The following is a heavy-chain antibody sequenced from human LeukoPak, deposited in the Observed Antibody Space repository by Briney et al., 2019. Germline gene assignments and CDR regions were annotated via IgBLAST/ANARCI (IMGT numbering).Heavy chain of an antibody. CDR2: IYTSGST. Sequence: SETLSLTCTVSGGSISSKSYYWSWIRQPAGKGLEWIARIYTSGSTDYNPSLKSLVTMSVDTSKNQFSLKLSSVTAADTAVYYCARGTYDYVWGSYRKGGFDYWGQGTLVTVSS. CDR3: ARGTYDYVWGSYRKGGFDY. CDR1: GGSISSKSYY. D-gene: IGHD3-16*02. V-gene: IGHV4-61*02. J-gene: IGHJ4*02.